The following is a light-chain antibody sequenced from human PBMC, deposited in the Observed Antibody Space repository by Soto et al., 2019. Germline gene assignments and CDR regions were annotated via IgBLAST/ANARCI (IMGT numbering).Light chain of an antibody. J-gene: IGKJ3*01. CDR2: AAS. CDR3: QQSGMP. CDR1: QGISSY. V-gene: IGKV1-8*01. Sequence: AIRGTRSPSSLSVSTGDSATITRRASQGISSYVAWYQQKTGKSPKFLIYAASTLQSGVPSRLSGIGSGTDFILTIRSLEPEDSAVSYCQQSGMPFGPGTNVDIK.